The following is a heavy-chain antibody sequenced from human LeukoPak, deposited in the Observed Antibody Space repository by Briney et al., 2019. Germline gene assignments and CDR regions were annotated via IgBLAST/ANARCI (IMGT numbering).Heavy chain of an antibody. CDR2: INPSGGST. CDR1: GYTFTSCY. J-gene: IGHJ4*02. D-gene: IGHD6-13*01. V-gene: IGHV1-46*01. CDR3: AREFSGSWYYFDY. Sequence: GGSVTVSCKASGYTFTSCYMHWGRQAPGQGVEGMGIINPSGGSTNYAQKFQGRVTMTRDMSTSTVYMELSSLRSEDTAVYYCAREFSGSWYYFDYWGQGTLVTVSS.